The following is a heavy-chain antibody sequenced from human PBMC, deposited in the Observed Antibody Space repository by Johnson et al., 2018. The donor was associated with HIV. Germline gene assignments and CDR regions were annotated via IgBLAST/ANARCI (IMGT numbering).Heavy chain of an antibody. Sequence: VQLVESGGGLVQPGGSLRLSCAASGFTFSSYDMHWVRQATGKGLEWVSAIGTAGDTYYPGSVKGRFTISRENAKHSLYLQMNSLRAGDTAVYYCASSITGAHRGAFDSWGQGTMVTVSS. CDR2: IGTAGDT. V-gene: IGHV3-13*01. D-gene: IGHD1-20*01. CDR3: ASSITGAHRGAFDS. CDR1: GFTFSSYD. J-gene: IGHJ3*02.